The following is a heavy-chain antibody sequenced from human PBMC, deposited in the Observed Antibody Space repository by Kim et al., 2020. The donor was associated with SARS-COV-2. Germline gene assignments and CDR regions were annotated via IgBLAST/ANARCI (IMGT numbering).Heavy chain of an antibody. Sequence: SETLSLTCTVSGGSISSYSWSWIRQPPGKGLEWIGYIYYTGDTKYNPSLKSRVTISVDTSKSQFSLRLSSVTAADTAVHYCASRQYDNDFDIWGQGTMVTVSS. CDR2: IYYTGDT. J-gene: IGHJ3*02. D-gene: IGHD3-22*01. CDR1: GGSISSYS. CDR3: ASRQYDNDFDI. V-gene: IGHV4-59*01.